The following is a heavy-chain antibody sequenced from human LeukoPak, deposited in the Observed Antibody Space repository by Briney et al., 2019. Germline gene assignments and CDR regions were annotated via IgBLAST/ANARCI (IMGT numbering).Heavy chain of an antibody. CDR1: GGSISSYY. J-gene: IGHJ2*01. CDR2: IYTSGST. Sequence: SETLSLTCTVSGGSISSYYWSWIRQPAGKGLEWIWRIYTSGSTNYNPSLKSRVTMSVDTSKNQFSLKLSSVTAADTAVYYCARDRYYYDSSGQRYFDLWGRGTLVTVSS. D-gene: IGHD3-22*01. CDR3: ARDRYYYDSSGQRYFDL. V-gene: IGHV4-4*07.